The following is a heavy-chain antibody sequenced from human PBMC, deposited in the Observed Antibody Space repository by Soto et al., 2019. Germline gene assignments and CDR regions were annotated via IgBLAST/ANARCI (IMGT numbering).Heavy chain of an antibody. V-gene: IGHV3-23*01. CDR1: GFTFSSYA. Sequence: GGSLRLSCAASGFTFSSYAMNWVRQAPGKGLEWVSAISGSGDSTYYVESVKGRFTISRDNSNNTLYLQMNSLRAEDTAVYYCTSSMIVYYWGQGTLVTVSS. CDR3: TSSMIVYY. CDR2: ISGSGDST. D-gene: IGHD3-22*01. J-gene: IGHJ4*02.